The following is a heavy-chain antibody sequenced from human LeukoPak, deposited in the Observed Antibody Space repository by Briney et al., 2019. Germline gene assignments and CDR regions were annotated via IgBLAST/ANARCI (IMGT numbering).Heavy chain of an antibody. CDR2: ISGSGGST. V-gene: IGHV3-23*01. CDR3: AKDLGLVVVAATLDY. Sequence: PGGSLRLSCAASGFSVTNSAMSWVRQAPGKGLEWVSAISGSGGSTYYADSVKGRFTISRDNSKNTLYLQMNSLRAEDTAVYYCAKDLGLVVVAATLDYWGQGTLVTVSS. J-gene: IGHJ4*02. CDR1: GFSVTNSA. D-gene: IGHD2-15*01.